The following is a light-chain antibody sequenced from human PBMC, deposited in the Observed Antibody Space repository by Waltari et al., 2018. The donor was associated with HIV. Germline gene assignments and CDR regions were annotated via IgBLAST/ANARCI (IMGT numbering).Light chain of an antibody. V-gene: IGLV6-57*03. CDR3: QSFNDNNEWV. CDR1: SGTIASNS. J-gene: IGLJ3*02. CDR2: EDN. Sequence: NFILTQTHSLSASPGEPVIISCARSSGTIASNSVHGFQQRPGAAPTPISYEDNQRSSGIPDRSSGSIDTSSNSASLTISGLKTEDEADYYCQSFNDNNEWVFGGGTKVTVL.